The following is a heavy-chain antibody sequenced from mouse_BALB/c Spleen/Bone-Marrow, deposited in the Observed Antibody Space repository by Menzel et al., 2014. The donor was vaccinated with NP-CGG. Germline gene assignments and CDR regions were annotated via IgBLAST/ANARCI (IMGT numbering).Heavy chain of an antibody. V-gene: IGHV1S132*01. CDR3: ARHYYGSSDAMDY. CDR1: GYTFTNYW. Sequence: VMLVESGAELVKPGASVKLSCKTSGYTFTNYWIQWVKQRPGQGLGWIGEIFPGTGTTYYNEKFKGKATLTIDTSSSTACMQLSSLTSEDSAVYFCARHYYGSSDAMDYWGQGTSVTVSS. CDR2: IFPGTGTT. D-gene: IGHD1-1*01. J-gene: IGHJ4*01.